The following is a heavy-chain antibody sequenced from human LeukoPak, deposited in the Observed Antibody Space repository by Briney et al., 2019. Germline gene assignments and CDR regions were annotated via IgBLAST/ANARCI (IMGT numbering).Heavy chain of an antibody. CDR1: GGSFSGYY. Sequence: SETLSLTCAVYGGSFSGYYWSWIRQPPGKGLEWIGYIYHSGSTYYNPSLKSRVTISVDRSKNQFSLKLSSVTAADTAVYYCARARAYYDFWSGSHYGMDVWGQGTTVTVSS. J-gene: IGHJ6*02. CDR2: IYHSGST. CDR3: ARARAYYDFWSGSHYGMDV. V-gene: IGHV4-34*01. D-gene: IGHD3-3*01.